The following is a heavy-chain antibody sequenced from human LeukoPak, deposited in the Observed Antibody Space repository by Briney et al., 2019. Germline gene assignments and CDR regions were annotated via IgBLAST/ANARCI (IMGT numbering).Heavy chain of an antibody. J-gene: IGHJ5*02. CDR3: ARINYDILTGYYKGWFDP. CDR1: GFTFSSYE. D-gene: IGHD3-9*01. CDR2: ISSSGSTI. Sequence: GGSLGLSCAASGFTFSSYEMNWVRQAPGKGLEWVSYISSSGSTIYYADSVKGRFTISRDNAKNSLYLQMNSLRAEDTAVYYCARINYDILTGYYKGWFDPWGQGTLVTVSS. V-gene: IGHV3-48*03.